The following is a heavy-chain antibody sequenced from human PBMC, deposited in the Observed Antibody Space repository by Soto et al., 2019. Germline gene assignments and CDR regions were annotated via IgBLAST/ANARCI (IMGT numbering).Heavy chain of an antibody. Sequence: PGGSLRLSCAASGFTFSSYWMHWVRQAPGKGLVWVSRINSNGSSTSYAETEKGRNTIYRDNAKNTLYLQMNSLKADDTAVYYCARVGTYYGSGSPYYSDYWGQGTLVTVSS. CDR3: ARVGTYYGSGSPYYSDY. J-gene: IGHJ4*02. D-gene: IGHD3-10*01. CDR1: GFTFSSYW. CDR2: INSNGSST. V-gene: IGHV3-74*01.